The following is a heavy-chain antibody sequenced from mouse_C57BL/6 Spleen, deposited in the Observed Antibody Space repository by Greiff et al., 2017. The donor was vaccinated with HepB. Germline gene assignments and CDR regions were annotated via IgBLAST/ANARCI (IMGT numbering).Heavy chain of an antibody. CDR2: ISSGGSYT. Sequence: EVQVVESGGDLVKPGGSLKLSCAASGFTFSSYGMSWVRQTPDKRLEWVATISSGGSYTYYPDSVKGRFTISRDNAKNTLYLQMSSLKSEDTAMYYCARDLLLGGQGTLVTVSA. CDR1: GFTFSSYG. CDR3: ARDLLL. V-gene: IGHV5-6*01. J-gene: IGHJ3*01.